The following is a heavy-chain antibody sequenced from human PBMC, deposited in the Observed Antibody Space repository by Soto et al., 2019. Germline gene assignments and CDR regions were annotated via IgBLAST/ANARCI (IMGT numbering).Heavy chain of an antibody. CDR3: ARGTPYYDFWSGYFFDGVSTGPRSNYMDV. CDR2: MNPNSGNT. J-gene: IGHJ6*03. D-gene: IGHD3-3*01. V-gene: IGHV1-8*01. CDR1: GYTFTSYD. Sequence: GASVKVSCKASGYTFTSYDINWVRQATGQGLEWMGWMNPNSGNTGYAQKFQGRVTMTRNTSISTAYMELSSLRSEDTAVYYCARGTPYYDFWSGYFFDGVSTGPRSNYMDVWGKGTTVTVSS.